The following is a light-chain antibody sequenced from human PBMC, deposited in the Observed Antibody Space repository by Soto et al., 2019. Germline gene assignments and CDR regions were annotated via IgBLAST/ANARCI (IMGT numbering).Light chain of an antibody. CDR3: QQYNKWPQT. J-gene: IGKJ1*01. CDR2: GAS. CDR1: QSVSID. Sequence: TQSPATLSLSPGERATLYCSASQSVSIDLAWYQQKPGQAPRLLIYGASTRATDIPPSFTGSGSGTEITLTISSLQSEDIAVYYCQQYNKWPQTLGQGTRVEIK. V-gene: IGKV3-15*01.